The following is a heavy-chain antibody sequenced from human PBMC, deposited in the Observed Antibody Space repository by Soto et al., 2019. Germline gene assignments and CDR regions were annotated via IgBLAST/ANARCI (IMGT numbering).Heavy chain of an antibody. Sequence: GGSLRLSCAASGFTFSSYAMSWVRQAPGKGLEWVSAISGSGGSTYYADSVKGRFTISRDNSKNTLYLQMNSLKTEDTAVYYCTTVPPYISSWLTPPYYYGMDVWGQGTTVTVSS. V-gene: IGHV3-23*01. D-gene: IGHD6-13*01. J-gene: IGHJ6*02. CDR2: ISGSGGST. CDR1: GFTFSSYA. CDR3: TTVPPYISSWLTPPYYYGMDV.